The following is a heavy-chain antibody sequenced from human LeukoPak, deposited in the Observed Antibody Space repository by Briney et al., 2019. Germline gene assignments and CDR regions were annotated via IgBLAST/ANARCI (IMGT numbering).Heavy chain of an antibody. V-gene: IGHV1-2*02. J-gene: IGHJ4*02. CDR1: GYTFTGHY. D-gene: IGHD3-10*01. Sequence: ASVKVSCKASGYTFTGHYMHWVRQAPGQGLEWMGWINPNSGGTNYAQKFQGRVTMTRDTSISTAYMELNRLRSDDTAVYYCARDRDYGSGIFDYWGQGTLVTVSS. CDR2: INPNSGGT. CDR3: ARDRDYGSGIFDY.